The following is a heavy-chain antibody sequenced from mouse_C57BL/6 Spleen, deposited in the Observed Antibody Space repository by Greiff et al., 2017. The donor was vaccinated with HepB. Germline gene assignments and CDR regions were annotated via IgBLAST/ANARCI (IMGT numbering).Heavy chain of an antibody. J-gene: IGHJ3*01. D-gene: IGHD2-4*01. Sequence: QVQLQQPGAELVKPGASVKLSCKASGYTFTSYWMHWVKQRPGQGLEWIGMIHPNSGSTNYNEKFKSKATLTVDKSSSTAYMQLSSLTSEDSAVYYWARNYDYDDWFAYWGQGTLVTVSA. CDR3: ARNYDYDDWFAY. CDR1: GYTFTSYW. V-gene: IGHV1-64*01. CDR2: IHPNSGST.